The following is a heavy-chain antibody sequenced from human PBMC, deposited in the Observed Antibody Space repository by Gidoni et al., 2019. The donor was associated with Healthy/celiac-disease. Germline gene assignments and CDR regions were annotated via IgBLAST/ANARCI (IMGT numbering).Heavy chain of an antibody. D-gene: IGHD1-26*01. CDR3: ARDCDLLGGHYFDY. CDR2: IIPIFGTA. Sequence: QAQLVPPGAEVTKPASSVKVSCKASGGTFSSYAISWVRQAPGQGLEWMGGIIPIFGTANYAQKFQGRVTITADESTSTAYMELGSLRSEDTAVYYCARDCDLLGGHYFDYWGQGTLVTVSS. J-gene: IGHJ4*02. V-gene: IGHV1-69*01. CDR1: GGTFSSYA.